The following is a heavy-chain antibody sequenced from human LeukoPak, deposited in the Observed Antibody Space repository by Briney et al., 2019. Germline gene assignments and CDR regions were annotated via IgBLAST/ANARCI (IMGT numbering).Heavy chain of an antibody. D-gene: IGHD6-25*01. CDR3: ARTTSLTASGYDY. Sequence: ASVTVSCKASGYTFTNYHINWVRQATGQGLEWMGWMNPNNGDSGYAQKFQGRVAITRDTSISTSYMELRSLSSDDTAVYFCARTTSLTASGYDYWGQGTLVTVSS. V-gene: IGHV1-8*03. CDR1: GYTFTNYH. CDR2: MNPNNGDS. J-gene: IGHJ4*02.